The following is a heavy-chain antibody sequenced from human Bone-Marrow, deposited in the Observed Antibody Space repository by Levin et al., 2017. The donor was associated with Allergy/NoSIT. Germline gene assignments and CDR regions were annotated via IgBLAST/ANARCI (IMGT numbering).Heavy chain of an antibody. D-gene: IGHD1-14*01. J-gene: IGHJ4*01. V-gene: IGHV4-39*07. CDR3: AREGTPQSWDY. Sequence: SETLSLTCTVSGGSISRSPYYWVWIRQPPGTGLEWIGSIYYIGNTYYNPSLKSRATISVDTSKNLFSLKLSSVTAADTAVYYCAREGTPQSWDYWGQGTLVTVAS. CDR1: GGSISRSPYY. CDR2: IYYIGNT.